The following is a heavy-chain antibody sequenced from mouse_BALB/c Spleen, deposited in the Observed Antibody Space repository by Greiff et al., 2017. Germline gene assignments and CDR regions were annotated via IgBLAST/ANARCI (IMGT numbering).Heavy chain of an antibody. Sequence: EVQVVESGGGLVQPGGSLRLSCATSGFTFTDYYMSWVRQPPGKALEWLGFIRNKANGYTTEYSASVKGRFTISRDNSQSILYLQMNTLRAEDSATDYCARDLNDVSHWYFDVWGAGTTVTVSS. J-gene: IGHJ1*01. D-gene: IGHD2-12*01. CDR1: GFTFTDYY. CDR2: IRNKANGYTT. V-gene: IGHV7-3*02. CDR3: ARDLNDVSHWYFDV.